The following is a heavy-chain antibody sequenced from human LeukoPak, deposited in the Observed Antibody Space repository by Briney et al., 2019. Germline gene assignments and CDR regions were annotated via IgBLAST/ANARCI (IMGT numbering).Heavy chain of an antibody. J-gene: IGHJ4*02. CDR3: ARDQLAYSGYDTLFDY. V-gene: IGHV3-30*04. CDR2: ISYDGSNK. D-gene: IGHD5-12*01. Sequence: GRFLRLSCAASGFTFNSYAIHWVRQAPGKGLGWVAVISYDGSNKYYADSVKGRFTISRDNSKNTLYLQLNSLRPEDTAVYYCARDQLAYSGYDTLFDYWGQGTLVTVSS. CDR1: GFTFNSYA.